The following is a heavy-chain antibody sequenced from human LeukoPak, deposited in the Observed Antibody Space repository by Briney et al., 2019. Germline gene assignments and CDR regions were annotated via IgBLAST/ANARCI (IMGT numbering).Heavy chain of an antibody. V-gene: IGHV4-34*08. Sequence: LRLSCAASGFTFSSYEMNWIRQPPGKGLEWIGEINHSGSTNYNPSLKSRVTISVDTSKNQFSLKLSSVTAADTAVYYCATWDKVPAAMTRGGWFDPWGQGTLVTVSS. CDR3: ATWDKVPAAMTRGGWFDP. CDR1: GFTFSSYE. CDR2: INHSGST. J-gene: IGHJ5*02. D-gene: IGHD2-2*01.